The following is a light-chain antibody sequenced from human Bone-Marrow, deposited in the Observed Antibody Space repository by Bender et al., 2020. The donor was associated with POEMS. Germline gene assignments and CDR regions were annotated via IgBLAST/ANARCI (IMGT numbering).Light chain of an antibody. J-gene: IGLJ3*02. CDR3: QSFDSSLNAWV. Sequence: QSVLTQPPSASGTPGQRVTISCSGGSSNIGAHAVNWYQHLPGTAPKLLIYSSHRRPSEVPDRFSGSRSGTSASLAISGLQSEDEADYYCQSFDSSLNAWVFGGGTKLTVL. CDR2: SSH. CDR1: SSNIGAHA. V-gene: IGLV1-44*01.